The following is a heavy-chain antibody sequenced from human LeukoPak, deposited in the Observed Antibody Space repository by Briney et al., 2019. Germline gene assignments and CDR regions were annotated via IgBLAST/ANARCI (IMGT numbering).Heavy chain of an antibody. D-gene: IGHD3-10*01. J-gene: IGHJ6*02. CDR2: IYHSGIT. V-gene: IGHV4-4*02. CDR3: ARGTRDYYGMDV. CDR1: GGSISSSNW. Sequence: PSETLSLTCAVSGGSISSSNWWSWVRQPPGKGLEWIGEIYHSGITYYNPSLKSRVTISIDKSSNQFSLDLSSVTAADTAVYYCARGTRDYYGMDVWGQGTTVTVSS.